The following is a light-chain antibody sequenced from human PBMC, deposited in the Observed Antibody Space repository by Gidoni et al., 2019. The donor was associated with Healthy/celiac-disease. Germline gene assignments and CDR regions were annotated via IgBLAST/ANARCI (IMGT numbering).Light chain of an antibody. CDR3: AAWDDSLNGPVV. CDR2: SNN. CDR1: TSNIGSNT. V-gene: IGLV1-44*01. Sequence: TSPCSGSTSNIGSNTVNWYQQLPGTAPKLLIYSNNQRPSGVPDRFSGSKSGTSASLAISGLQSEDEADYYCAAWDDSLNGPVVFGGGTKLTVL. J-gene: IGLJ2*01.